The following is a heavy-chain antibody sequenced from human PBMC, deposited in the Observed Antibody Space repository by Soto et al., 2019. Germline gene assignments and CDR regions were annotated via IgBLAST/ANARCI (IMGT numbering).Heavy chain of an antibody. V-gene: IGHV4-4*02. D-gene: IGHD1-1*01. CDR3: ARVRQGCSANNCYFDP. CDR2: VHISGHS. Sequence: SETLSLTCTLSGGSVRAPDWWNWVRQSPDKGLEWIAEVHISGHSNYNPSLRSRVSVSIDSSKNQFYLNLNSVTAADTAIYYCARVRQGCSANNCYFDPGGQGTQVTV. J-gene: IGHJ5*01. CDR1: GGSVRAPDW.